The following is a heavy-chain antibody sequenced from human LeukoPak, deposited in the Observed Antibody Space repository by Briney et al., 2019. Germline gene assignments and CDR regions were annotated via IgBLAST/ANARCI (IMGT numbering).Heavy chain of an antibody. Sequence: GGSLRLSCAASGFTFGSYAMSWVRQAPGKGLEGVANIKQDGGERYYVGSVKGRFTISRDTAKSSLYLQMNSLRAEDTAVYYCVREGEYYYRAAWGKGTTVTVSS. V-gene: IGHV3-7*01. CDR2: IKQDGGER. CDR1: GFTFGSYA. D-gene: IGHD2-21*01. J-gene: IGHJ6*03. CDR3: VREGEYYYRAA.